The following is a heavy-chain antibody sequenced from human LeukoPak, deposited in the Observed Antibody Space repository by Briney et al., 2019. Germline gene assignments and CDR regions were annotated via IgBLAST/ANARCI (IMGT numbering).Heavy chain of an antibody. CDR2: INHSGST. CDR1: GGSFSGYY. CDR3: ARFCVRGVTWFDP. J-gene: IGHJ5*02. V-gene: IGHV4-34*01. Sequence: SETLSLTCAVYGGSFSGYYWSWIRQPPGKGLEWIGEINHSGSTNYNPSLKSRVTISVDTSKNQFSLKLSSVTAADTAVYYCARFCVRGVTWFDPWGQGTLVTVSS. D-gene: IGHD3-10*02.